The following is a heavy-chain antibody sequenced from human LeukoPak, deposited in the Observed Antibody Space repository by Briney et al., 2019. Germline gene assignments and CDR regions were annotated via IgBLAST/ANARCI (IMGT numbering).Heavy chain of an antibody. CDR1: GYSFTNYW. J-gene: IGHJ6*02. D-gene: IGHD5-18*01. Sequence: PGESLKISCKGFGYSFTNYWIGWVRQMPGKGLEWMGIIYPGDSNTRYSPSFQGQVTISADKSISTAYLQWSSLKASDTAVYYCARAGESGRYSYGYHYYYGMDVWGQGTTVTVSS. CDR2: IYPGDSNT. V-gene: IGHV5-51*01. CDR3: ARAGESGRYSYGYHYYYGMDV.